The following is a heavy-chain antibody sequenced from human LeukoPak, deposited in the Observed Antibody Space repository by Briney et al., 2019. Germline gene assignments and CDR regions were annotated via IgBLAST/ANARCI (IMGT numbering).Heavy chain of an antibody. D-gene: IGHD4-23*01. CDR1: GGSSTGYY. CDR2: INHSGST. CDR3: ARRGYGGNSGSLSY. J-gene: IGHJ4*02. V-gene: IGHV4-34*01. Sequence: LESPSLSCAVSGGSSTGYYWSSIRQPPGKGLGCIAKINHSGSTNYNPSLKGRVTISVDTSKNQFYLKMSSVTAADTAVYYCARRGYGGNSGSLSYWGQGTLVTVSS.